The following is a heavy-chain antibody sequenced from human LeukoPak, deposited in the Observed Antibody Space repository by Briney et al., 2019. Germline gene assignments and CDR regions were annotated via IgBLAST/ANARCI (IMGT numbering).Heavy chain of an antibody. V-gene: IGHV3-9*01. D-gene: IGHD3-22*01. J-gene: IGHJ4*02. Sequence: PGGSLRLSCAASGFTFDDYAMHWVRQAPGKGLEWVSGISWNSGSIGYADSVKGRFTISRDNAKNSLYLQMNSLRAEDTALYYCAKDISQYYYDSSGSFDYWGQGTLVTVSS. CDR1: GFTFDDYA. CDR3: AKDISQYYYDSSGSFDY. CDR2: ISWNSGSI.